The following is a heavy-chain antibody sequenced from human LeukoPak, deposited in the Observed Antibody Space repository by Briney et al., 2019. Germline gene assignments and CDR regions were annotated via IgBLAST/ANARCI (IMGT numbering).Heavy chain of an antibody. CDR2: ISSGSTYI. D-gene: IGHD3-22*01. CDR1: GFTLSSYS. V-gene: IGHV3-21*01. Sequence: GGSLRLSCAASGFTLSSYSMNWVRQAPGKGLEWVSSISSGSTYIYYADSVKGRFTISRDNAKNSLYLQMNSLRAEDTAVYYCARDGGAYYYDTSGYYYFDYWGQGTLVTVSS. CDR3: ARDGGAYYYDTSGYYYFDY. J-gene: IGHJ4*02.